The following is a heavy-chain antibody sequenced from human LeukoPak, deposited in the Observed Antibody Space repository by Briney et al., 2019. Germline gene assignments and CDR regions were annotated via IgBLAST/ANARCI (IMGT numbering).Heavy chain of an antibody. J-gene: IGHJ5*02. CDR1: GFNFNTYS. CDR2: ISRASESI. D-gene: IGHD1-7*01. Sequence: GGSLRLSCEASGFNFNTYSMAWVRQAPGKGLEWVSIISRASESIFYADSVKGRFTISRDNAENSLYLQMNGLRAEDTAAYYCARGATDTTRWFDPWGQGTLVTVSS. V-gene: IGHV3-21*01. CDR3: ARGATDTTRWFDP.